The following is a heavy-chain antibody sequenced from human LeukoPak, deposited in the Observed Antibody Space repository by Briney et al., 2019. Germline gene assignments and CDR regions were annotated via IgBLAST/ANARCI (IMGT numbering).Heavy chain of an antibody. CDR2: IKQDGSEI. CDR1: GFTFSSYW. Sequence: GGSLRLSCAASGFTFSSYWMSWVRQAPGKGLEWVANIKQDGSEIYYVDSVKGRFTISRDNAKNSLYLQMNSLRAEDTAVYYCARGGGYCSSTSCYRLDIWGQGTMVTVSS. J-gene: IGHJ3*02. D-gene: IGHD2-2*01. V-gene: IGHV3-7*02. CDR3: ARGGGYCSSTSCYRLDI.